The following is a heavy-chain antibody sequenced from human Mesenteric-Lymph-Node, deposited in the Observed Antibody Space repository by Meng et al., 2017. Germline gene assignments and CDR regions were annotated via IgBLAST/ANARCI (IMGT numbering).Heavy chain of an antibody. CDR3: ARVSLDFITMVRGEDY. CDR2: INAGNGNT. D-gene: IGHD3-10*01. Sequence: RSGAEVTKPGASVKVSCKAYGYTLTSYAMHWVRQAPGQRLEWMGWINAGNGNTKYSQKFQGRVTITRDTSASTAYMELSSLRSEDTAVYYCARVSLDFITMVRGEDYWGQGTLVTVSS. CDR1: GYTLTSYA. V-gene: IGHV1-3*01. J-gene: IGHJ4*02.